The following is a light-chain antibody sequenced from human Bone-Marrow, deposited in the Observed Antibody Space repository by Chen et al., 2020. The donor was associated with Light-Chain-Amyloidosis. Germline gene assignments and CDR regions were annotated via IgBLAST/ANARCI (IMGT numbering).Light chain of an antibody. CDR3: QQTYASPPFS. Sequence: DIQMTQSPSTLSASVGDRVTITCRASQSISTWLAWYQQKPGNAPKLLIYEASNLETGVPSRFSGSGSGTEFTLTISSLQPDDSATYYCQQTYASPPFSFGQGTTLEI. V-gene: IGKV1-5*03. CDR1: QSISTW. CDR2: EAS. J-gene: IGKJ2*03.